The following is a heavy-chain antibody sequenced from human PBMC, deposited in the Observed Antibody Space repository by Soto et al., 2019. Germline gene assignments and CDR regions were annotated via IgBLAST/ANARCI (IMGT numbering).Heavy chain of an antibody. CDR2: ISYDGSNK. V-gene: IGHV3-30*18. Sequence: GGSLRLSCAASGFTFSSYGMHWVRQAPGKGLEWVAVISYDGSNKYYADSVKGRFTISRDNSKNTLYLQMNSLRAEDTAVYYCAKGGPRGYSSSWYRGPSGGYFDYWGQGTLVTVSS. CDR3: AKGGPRGYSSSWYRGPSGGYFDY. D-gene: IGHD6-13*01. J-gene: IGHJ4*02. CDR1: GFTFSSYG.